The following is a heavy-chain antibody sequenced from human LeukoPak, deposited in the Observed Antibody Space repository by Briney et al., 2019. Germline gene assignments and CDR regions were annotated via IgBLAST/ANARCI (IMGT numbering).Heavy chain of an antibody. CDR1: GYSFTSYW. D-gene: IGHD3-9*01. J-gene: IGHJ3*02. CDR3: ARRGHFDGGPRGDAFDI. V-gene: IGHV5-51*01. CDR2: IYPGDSDT. Sequence: GESLKISCKGSGYSFTSYWIGWVRQMPGKGLEWMGIIYPGDSDTRYSPSFQGQVTISADKSISTAYLQWSSLKASDTAMYYCARRGHFDGGPRGDAFDIWGQGTMVTVSS.